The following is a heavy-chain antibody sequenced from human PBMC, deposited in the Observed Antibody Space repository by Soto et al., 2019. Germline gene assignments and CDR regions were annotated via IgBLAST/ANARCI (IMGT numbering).Heavy chain of an antibody. D-gene: IGHD2-2*01. CDR2: IYYSGST. V-gene: IGHV4-59*04. CDR3: ARLGGYCSTTGCYGYYAMDV. CDR1: GGSISSYY. Sequence: SETLSLTCTVSGGSISSYYWSWIRQPPGKGLEWIGYIYYSGSTYYNPSLKSRVTMSVDTSKNQFSLKLSSVTAADTAVYYCARLGGYCSTTGCYGYYAMDVWGQGTTVTVSS. J-gene: IGHJ6*02.